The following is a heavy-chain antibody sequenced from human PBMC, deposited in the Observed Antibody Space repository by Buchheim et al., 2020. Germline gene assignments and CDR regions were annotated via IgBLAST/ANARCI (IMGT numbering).Heavy chain of an antibody. CDR1: GFTFSSYS. D-gene: IGHD3-3*01. CDR3: ARETDRTYYDFWSGYWFDP. J-gene: IGHJ5*02. CDR2: ISSSSSTI. V-gene: IGHV3-48*02. Sequence: EVQLVGSGGGLVQPGGSLRLSCAASGFTFSSYSMNWVRQAPGKGLEWVSYISSSSSTIYYADSVKGRFTIFRDNAKNSLYLQMNSLRDEDTAVYYCARETDRTYYDFWSGYWFDPWGQGTL.